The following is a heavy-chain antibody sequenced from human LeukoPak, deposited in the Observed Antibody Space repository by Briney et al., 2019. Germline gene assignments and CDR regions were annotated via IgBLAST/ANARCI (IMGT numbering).Heavy chain of an antibody. CDR2: IYHSGST. D-gene: IGHD3-10*01. V-gene: IGHV4-30-2*01. J-gene: IGHJ5*02. CDR1: GGSISSGGYS. CDR3: ARGKLWFGELFGNWFDP. Sequence: SETLSLTCAVSGGSISSGGYSWSWIRQPPGKGLEWIGYIYHSGSTYYNPSLKSRITISVDRSKNQFSLKLSSVTAADTAVYYCARGKLWFGELFGNWFDPWGQGTLVTVSS.